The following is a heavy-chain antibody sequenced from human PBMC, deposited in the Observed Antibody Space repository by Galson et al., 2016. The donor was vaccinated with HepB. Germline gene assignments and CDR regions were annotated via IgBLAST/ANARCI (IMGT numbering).Heavy chain of an antibody. Sequence: SLRLSCAVSGFTFTTYSMSWVRQVPGKGLEWVSSISSRSSSIYYADSVKGRFTISRDNARNSLYLEINSLRAEHTALYYCARLGAGAMPTNFERDYYYGMDFWGQGTTVTVSS. V-gene: IGHV3-21*06. D-gene: IGHD5-24*01. CDR1: GFTFTTYS. CDR2: ISSRSSSI. CDR3: ARLGAGAMPTNFERDYYYGMDF. J-gene: IGHJ6*02.